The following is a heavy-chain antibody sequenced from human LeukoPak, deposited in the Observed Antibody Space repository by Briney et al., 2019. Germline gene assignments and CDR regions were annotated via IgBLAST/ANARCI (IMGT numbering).Heavy chain of an antibody. Sequence: GGSLRLSCVASGFTFSGPWMSWVRQAPGKGLEWVANISPDGSTIYYVDSVKGRFTISRDNAQNSLYLQMNSLRAEDTAVYYCARGDSNGWALGGQGTLVTVSS. J-gene: IGHJ4*02. V-gene: IGHV3-7*01. D-gene: IGHD6-19*01. CDR1: GFTFSGPW. CDR3: ARGDSNGWAL. CDR2: ISPDGSTI.